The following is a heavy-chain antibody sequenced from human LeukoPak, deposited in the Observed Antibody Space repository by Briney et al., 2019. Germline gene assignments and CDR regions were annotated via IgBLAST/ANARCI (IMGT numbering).Heavy chain of an antibody. CDR2: ISYDGNNK. V-gene: IGHV3-30*03. CDR1: AFTFRTYS. J-gene: IGHJ3*02. D-gene: IGHD3-10*01. Sequence: GGSLRLSCVASAFTFRTYSMHWVRQAPGKGLEWVAVISYDGNNKYYADSVKGRFTISRDNSKNTLYLQMNSLRAEDTAVYYCAREYGPRLWFGEDDAFDIWGQGTMVTVSS. CDR3: AREYGPRLWFGEDDAFDI.